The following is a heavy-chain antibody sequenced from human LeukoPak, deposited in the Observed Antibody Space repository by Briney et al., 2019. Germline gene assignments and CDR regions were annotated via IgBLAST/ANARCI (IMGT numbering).Heavy chain of an antibody. D-gene: IGHD3-10*01. CDR1: GGTFSSYA. CDR2: IIPILGIA. J-gene: IGHJ4*02. CDR3: ARVFGSGSYYIDY. Sequence: SVKVSCKASGGTFSSYAISWVRQAPGQGLEWMGRIIPILGIANYAQKFQGRVTITADKSTSTAYMELSSLRSEDTAAYYCARVFGSGSYYIDYWGQGTLVTVSS. V-gene: IGHV1-69*04.